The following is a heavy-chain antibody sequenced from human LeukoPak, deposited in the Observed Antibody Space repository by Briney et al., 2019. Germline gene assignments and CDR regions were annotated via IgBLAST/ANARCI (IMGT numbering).Heavy chain of an antibody. J-gene: IGHJ3*01. D-gene: IGHD3-22*01. Sequence: EASVKDSCKASGYIFINYWMHWVRQAPGQGLEWMGLINPTGGNTNFAQNFQGRVTMTRDMSTSTVYMELRRLRSEDTAVYYCARGPHLRTYDSSSPAALDFWGQGTMVTVSS. V-gene: IGHV1-46*01. CDR1: GYIFINYW. CDR2: INPTGGNT. CDR3: ARGPHLRTYDSSSPAALDF.